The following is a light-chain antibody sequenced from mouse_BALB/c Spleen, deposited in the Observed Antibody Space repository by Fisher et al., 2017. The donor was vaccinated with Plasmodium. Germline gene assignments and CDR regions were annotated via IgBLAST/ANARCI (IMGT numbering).Light chain of an antibody. Sequence: DIVLTQSTVTLSVTPGDSVSLSCWASQSISNYLHWYQQKSHESPRLLINYASQSISGIPSRFSGSGSGTDFTLSINSVETEDFGMYFCQQSNSWPLTFGAGTKLELK. CDR3: QQSNSWPLT. J-gene: IGKJ5*01. CDR1: QSISNY. V-gene: IGKV5-43*01. CDR2: YAS.